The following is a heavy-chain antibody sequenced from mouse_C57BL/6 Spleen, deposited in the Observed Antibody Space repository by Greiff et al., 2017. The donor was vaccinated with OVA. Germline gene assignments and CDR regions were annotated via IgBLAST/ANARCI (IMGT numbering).Heavy chain of an antibody. CDR2: ISSGSSTI. V-gene: IGHV5-17*01. CDR3: ARETGPWFAY. J-gene: IGHJ3*01. CDR1: GFTFSDYG. Sequence: EVQIQQSGGGLVKPGGSLKLSCAASGFTFSDYGMHWVRQAPETGLEWVAYISSGSSTIYYADTVKGRFTISRDNAKNTLFLQMTSRRSEDTAMYYCARETGPWFAYWGQGTLVTVSA. D-gene: IGHD4-1*01.